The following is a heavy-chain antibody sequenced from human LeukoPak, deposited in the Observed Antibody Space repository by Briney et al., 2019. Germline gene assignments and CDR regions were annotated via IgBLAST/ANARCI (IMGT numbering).Heavy chain of an antibody. CDR3: AREDIAVAGTYFDP. J-gene: IGHJ5*02. CDR1: GFTFSSYA. D-gene: IGHD6-19*01. Sequence: GGSLRLSCAASGFTFSSYAMYWFRQAPGKGPEWVAVISYDGSNKYYADSVKGRFTISRDNSKNTLYLQMNSLRAEDTAVYYCAREDIAVAGTYFDPWGQGTLVTVSS. V-gene: IGHV3-30-3*01. CDR2: ISYDGSNK.